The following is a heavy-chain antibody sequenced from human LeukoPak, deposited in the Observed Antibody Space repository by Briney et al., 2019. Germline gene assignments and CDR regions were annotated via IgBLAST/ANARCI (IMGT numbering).Heavy chain of an antibody. CDR1: GFTFSSYA. V-gene: IGHV3-30-3*01. CDR3: ASLSMVAPAGLDY. CDR2: ISYDGSNK. D-gene: IGHD5-12*01. J-gene: IGHJ4*02. Sequence: GGSLRLSCAASGFTFSSYAMHWVRQAPGKGLEWVAVISYDGSNKYYADSVKGRFTISRDNSKNTLYLQMNSLRAEDTAVYYCASLSMVAPAGLDYWGQGTLVTVSS.